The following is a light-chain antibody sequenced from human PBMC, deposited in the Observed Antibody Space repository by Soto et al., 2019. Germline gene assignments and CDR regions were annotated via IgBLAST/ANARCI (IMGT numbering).Light chain of an antibody. Sequence: QSVLTQPRSVSGSPGQSVTISCTGTSSDVGGYNYVSWYLQHPGKAPKVMIYDVSERPSGVPDRFSGSKSGNTASLTISGLQAEDEADYYCCSYAGTYTGVFGTGTKVTVL. V-gene: IGLV2-11*01. CDR1: SSDVGGYNY. CDR2: DVS. J-gene: IGLJ1*01. CDR3: CSYAGTYTGV.